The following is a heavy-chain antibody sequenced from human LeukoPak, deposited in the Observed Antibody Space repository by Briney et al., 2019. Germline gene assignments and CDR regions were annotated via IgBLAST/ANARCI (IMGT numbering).Heavy chain of an antibody. V-gene: IGHV3-7*01. D-gene: IGHD6-13*01. CDR3: AREPSWYSVGYYYYYMDV. CDR1: GFTFSNYW. Sequence: PGGSLRLSCAASGFTFSNYWMSWVRQAPGKGLEWVANIKQDGSEKYYVDSVKGRFTISRDNAKNSLYLQMNSLRAEDTAVYYCAREPSWYSVGYYYYYMDVWGKGTTVTVSS. CDR2: IKQDGSEK. J-gene: IGHJ6*03.